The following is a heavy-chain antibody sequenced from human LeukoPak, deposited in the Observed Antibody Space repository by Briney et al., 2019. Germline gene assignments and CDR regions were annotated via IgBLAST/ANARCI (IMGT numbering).Heavy chain of an antibody. Sequence: GGSLRLSCAASGFTFSTYAMSWVRQAPGKGLEWVSAISGSGDSTYYADSVKGRFTISRDNSKDTLYLQMNSLRAEDTAVYYSAKGGLWFGKNDYWGQGTLVTVSS. CDR3: AKGGLWFGKNDY. CDR1: GFTFSTYA. D-gene: IGHD3-10*01. CDR2: ISGSGDST. J-gene: IGHJ4*02. V-gene: IGHV3-23*01.